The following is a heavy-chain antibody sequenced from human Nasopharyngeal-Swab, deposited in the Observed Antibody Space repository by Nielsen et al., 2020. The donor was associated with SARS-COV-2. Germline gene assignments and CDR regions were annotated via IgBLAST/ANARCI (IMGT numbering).Heavy chain of an antibody. CDR3: ATIEISGKGAYYYYMDV. CDR2: FDPEDGET. V-gene: IGHV1-24*01. Sequence: WVRQAPGQGLEWMGGFDPEDGETIYAQKFQGRVTMTEDTSTDTAYMELSSLRSEDTAMYYCATIEISGKGAYYYYMDVWGKGTTVTVSS. J-gene: IGHJ6*03. D-gene: IGHD3-10*01.